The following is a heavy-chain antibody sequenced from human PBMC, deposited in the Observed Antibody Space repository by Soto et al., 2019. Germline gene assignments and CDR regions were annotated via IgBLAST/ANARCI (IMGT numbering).Heavy chain of an antibody. J-gene: IGHJ6*02. CDR3: ARAAYDFWSGYTSPMAV. Sequence: PSETLSLTCTVSGGSISSYYWSWLRQPAGKGLEWIGRIYTSGSTNYNPSLKSRVTMSVDASKNQFSLKLSSVTAADTAVYYCARAAYDFWSGYTSPMAVWGQGTTVTVSS. V-gene: IGHV4-4*07. CDR1: GGSISSYY. D-gene: IGHD3-3*01. CDR2: IYTSGST.